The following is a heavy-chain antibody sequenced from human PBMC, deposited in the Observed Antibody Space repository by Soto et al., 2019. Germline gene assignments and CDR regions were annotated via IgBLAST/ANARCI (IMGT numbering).Heavy chain of an antibody. D-gene: IGHD3-22*01. J-gene: IGHJ4*02. V-gene: IGHV3-74*01. CDR2: INSDGSST. Sequence: GGSLRLSCAASGLTFCSYWMHWVRQAPGKGLVWVSHINSDGSSTSYADSVKGRFTISRDNAKNTLYLQMNSLRAEDTAVYYCARARSSAWFFYWGQGTLVTVSS. CDR3: ARARSSAWFFY. CDR1: GLTFCSYW.